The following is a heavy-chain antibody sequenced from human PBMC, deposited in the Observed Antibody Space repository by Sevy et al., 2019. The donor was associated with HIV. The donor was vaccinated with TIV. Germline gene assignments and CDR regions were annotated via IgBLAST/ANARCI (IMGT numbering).Heavy chain of an antibody. CDR3: AKTINSGGGAVPAANYYYYGMDV. J-gene: IGHJ6*02. CDR1: EFIFSDYA. D-gene: IGHD2-2*01. Sequence: GGSLRLSCAASEFIFSDYAMNWVRQTPGKGLEWVSSINGKGRSTHYADSVEGRFTISRDNSKNTLYLKMNSLRAEETAVYYGAKTINSGGGAVPAANYYYYGMDVWGQGTTVTVSS. CDR2: INGKGRST. V-gene: IGHV3-23*01.